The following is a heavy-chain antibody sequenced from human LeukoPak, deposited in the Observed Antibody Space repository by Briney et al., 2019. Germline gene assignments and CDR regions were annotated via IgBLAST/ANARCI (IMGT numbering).Heavy chain of an antibody. CDR2: IIPIFGTA. CDR1: GGTFSSYA. J-gene: IGHJ6*02. Sequence: SVKVSCKASGGTFSSYAISWVRQAPGQGLEWMGGIIPIFGTANYAQKFQGRVTITADESTSTAYMELSSLRSKDTAVYYCARALWSSSWPGYYYYGMDVWGQGTTVTVSS. V-gene: IGHV1-69*13. CDR3: ARALWSSSWPGYYYYGMDV. D-gene: IGHD6-13*01.